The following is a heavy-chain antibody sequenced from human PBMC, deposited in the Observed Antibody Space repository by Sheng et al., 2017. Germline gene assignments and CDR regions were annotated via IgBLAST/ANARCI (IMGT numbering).Heavy chain of an antibody. V-gene: IGHV1-69*05. J-gene: IGHJ2*01. CDR1: GGTFSSYA. Sequence: QVQLVQSGAEVKKPGSSVKVSCKASGGTFSSYAISWVRQAPGQGLEWMGGIIPIFGTANYAQKFQGRVTITTDESTSTAYMELSSLRSEDTAVYYCARDGSYCSSTSCHRYWYFDLWGRGTLVTVSS. CDR2: IIPIFGTA. D-gene: IGHD2-2*01. CDR3: ARDGSYCSSTSCHRYWYFDL.